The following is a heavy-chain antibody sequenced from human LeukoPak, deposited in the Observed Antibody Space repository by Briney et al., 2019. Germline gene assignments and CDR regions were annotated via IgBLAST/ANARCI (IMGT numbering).Heavy chain of an antibody. CDR3: ARVKYDYVWGSYRDIDLTDY. D-gene: IGHD3-16*02. J-gene: IGHJ4*02. CDR2: INHSGST. V-gene: IGHV4-34*01. CDR1: GGSFSGYY. Sequence: SETLSLTCAVYGGSFSGYYWSWIRQPPGKGLEWIGEINHSGSTNYNPSLKSRVTISVDTSKNQLSLKLSSVTAADTAVYYCARVKYDYVWGSYRDIDLTDYWGQGTLVTVSS.